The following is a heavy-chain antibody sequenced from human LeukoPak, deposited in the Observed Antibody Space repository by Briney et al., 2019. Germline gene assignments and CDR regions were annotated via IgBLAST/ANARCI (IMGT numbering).Heavy chain of an antibody. D-gene: IGHD2-2*01. CDR1: GFTFDDYG. V-gene: IGHV3-20*01. CDR2: INWNGGST. J-gene: IGHJ4*02. Sequence: GGSLRLSCAASGFTFDDYGMSWVRQAPGKGLEWVSGINWNGGSTGYADSVKGRLTISRDNAKNSLYLQMNSLRAEDTALYHCAREGKDGQLLSIPFDYWGQGTLVTVSS. CDR3: AREGKDGQLLSIPFDY.